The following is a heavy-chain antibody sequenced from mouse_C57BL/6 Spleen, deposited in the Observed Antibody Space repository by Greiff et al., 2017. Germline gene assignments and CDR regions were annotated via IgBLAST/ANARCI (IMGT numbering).Heavy chain of an antibody. J-gene: IGHJ4*01. Sequence: VKLLESGPGLVRPSQSLSISCTVSGFSFTSYGVHWVRQSPGQGLEWLGGLWRGGGTAYNAAFISSMSIRKENTKGRVSFRMNSMQADDTAVDYCARMRTMITPFDYWGQGTSVTVSS. V-gene: IGHV2-2*01. CDR3: ARMRTMITPFDY. CDR2: LWRGGGT. CDR1: GFSFTSYG. D-gene: IGHD2-4*01.